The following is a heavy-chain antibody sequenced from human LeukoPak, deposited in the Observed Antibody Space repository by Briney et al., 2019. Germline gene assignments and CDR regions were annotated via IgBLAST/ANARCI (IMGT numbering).Heavy chain of an antibody. CDR2: INHSGST. Sequence: PSETLSLTCAVYGGSFSGYYWSWIRQPPGKGLEWIGEINHSGSTNYNPSLKSRVTISVDTSKNQFSLKLSSVTAADTAVYYCAVIAARYYFDYWGQGTLVTVSS. CDR1: GGSFSGYY. CDR3: AVIAARYYFDY. V-gene: IGHV4-34*01. J-gene: IGHJ4*02. D-gene: IGHD6-6*01.